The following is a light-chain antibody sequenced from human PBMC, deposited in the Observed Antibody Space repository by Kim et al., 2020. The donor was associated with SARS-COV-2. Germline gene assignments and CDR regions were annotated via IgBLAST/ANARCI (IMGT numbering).Light chain of an antibody. V-gene: IGLV2-23*02. Sequence: QSALTQPASVSGSPGQSITISCTGTSSDVGNYNLVSWYQQHPGKAPKLLIYEVSKWPSGVSNRFSGSKSGKTASLTISGLQAEDEAEYYCCSYAGFNTYIFGGGTQLTVL. CDR2: EVS. CDR3: CSYAGFNTYI. CDR1: SSDVGNYNL. J-gene: IGLJ2*01.